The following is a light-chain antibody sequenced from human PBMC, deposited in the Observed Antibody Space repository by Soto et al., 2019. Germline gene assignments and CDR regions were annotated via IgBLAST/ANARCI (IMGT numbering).Light chain of an antibody. Sequence: QSALIQPASVSGSPGQSITISCTGTSGDIGVYNSVSWFQQHPGKAPKLMICEVSNRPSGVSHRFSGSKSGNTASLTISGLQAEDEADYYCSSYTTSSTVVFGGGTKLTVL. V-gene: IGLV2-14*03. CDR3: SSYTTSSTVV. CDR2: EVS. CDR1: SGDIGVYNS. J-gene: IGLJ3*02.